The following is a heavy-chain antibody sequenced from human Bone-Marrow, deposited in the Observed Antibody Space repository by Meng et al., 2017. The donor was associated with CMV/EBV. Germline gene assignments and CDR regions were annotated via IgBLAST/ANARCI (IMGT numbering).Heavy chain of an antibody. J-gene: IGHJ4*02. D-gene: IGHD6-13*01. CDR1: GFIFSSYA. Sequence: GGSLRLSCAASGFIFSSYAMSWVRQAPGKGLEWVSSISSSSSYIYYADSVKGRFTISRDNAKNSLYLQMNSLRAEDTAVYYCAKGIAAAGTLGFDYWGQGTLVTVSS. CDR2: ISSSSSYI. V-gene: IGHV3-21*01. CDR3: AKGIAAAGTLGFDY.